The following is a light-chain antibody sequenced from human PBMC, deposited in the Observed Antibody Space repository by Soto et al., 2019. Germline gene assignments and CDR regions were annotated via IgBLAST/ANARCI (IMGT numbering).Light chain of an antibody. CDR2: WAS. CDR3: QQYFDTPT. Sequence: DIVMTQSPDSLAVSLGERATINCKSSQSVLSSSNNKNYLAWYQQKPGQPPKLLIYWASTRESGVPGRFSGSGSGTDFTLTISSLQAEDVAVYYCQQYFDTPTFGGGTKVEVK. V-gene: IGKV4-1*01. J-gene: IGKJ4*01. CDR1: QSVLSSSNNKNY.